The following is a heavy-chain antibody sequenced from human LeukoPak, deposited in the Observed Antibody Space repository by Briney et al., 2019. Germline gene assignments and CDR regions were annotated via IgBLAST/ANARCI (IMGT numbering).Heavy chain of an antibody. J-gene: IGHJ3*02. Sequence: GGSLRLSCAASGFTFSSYSMHWVRQAPGKGLEWVSSISSSSGYIYYADSVKGRFTISRDNAKNSLYLQMNSLRAEDTAVYYCARDGRTQQQREDAFDIWGQGTMVTVSS. D-gene: IGHD6-13*01. CDR1: GFTFSSYS. V-gene: IGHV3-21*01. CDR2: ISSSSGYI. CDR3: ARDGRTQQQREDAFDI.